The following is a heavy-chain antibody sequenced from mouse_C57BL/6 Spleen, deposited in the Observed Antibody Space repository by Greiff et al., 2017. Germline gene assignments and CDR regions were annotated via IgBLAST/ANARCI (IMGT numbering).Heavy chain of an antibody. CDR3: ARADDYTLCY. CDR2: INPNNGGT. Sequence: EVQLQQSGPELVKPGASVKISCKASGYTFTDYYMNWVKQSHGKSLEWIGDINPNNGGTSYNQKFKGKATLTVDESSSTAYMELRSLTSEDSAVYYCARADDYTLCYWGQSTTRTVSS. CDR1: GYTFTDYY. D-gene: IGHD2-4*01. J-gene: IGHJ2*01. V-gene: IGHV1-26*01.